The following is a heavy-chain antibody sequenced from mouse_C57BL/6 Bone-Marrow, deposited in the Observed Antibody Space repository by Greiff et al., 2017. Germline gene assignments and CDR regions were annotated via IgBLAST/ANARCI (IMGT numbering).Heavy chain of an antibody. CDR3: TISNYDYFDY. CDR2: IDPENGDT. CDR1: GFNIKDDY. J-gene: IGHJ2*01. D-gene: IGHD2-5*01. Sequence: EVKLQESGAELVRPGASVKLSCTASGFNIKDDYMHWVKQRPEQGLEWIGWIDPENGDTEYASKFQGKATITADTSSNTAYLQLSSLTSEDTAVYYCTISNYDYFDYWGQGTTLTVSS. V-gene: IGHV14-4*01.